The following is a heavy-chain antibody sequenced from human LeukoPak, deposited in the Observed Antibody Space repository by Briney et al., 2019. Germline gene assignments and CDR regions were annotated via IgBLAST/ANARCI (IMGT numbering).Heavy chain of an antibody. CDR3: ARRRDSGSLQHFDY. Sequence: GGSLRLSCAASGFTFSQYAMNWVRQAPEKGLEWVSSISSSSNYIFQADSVKGRFTISRDNAKNSLYLQMNSLRAEDTAVYYCARRRDSGSLQHFDYWGQGTLVTVSS. J-gene: IGHJ4*02. V-gene: IGHV3-21*04. CDR1: GFTFSQYA. D-gene: IGHD1-26*01. CDR2: ISSSSNYI.